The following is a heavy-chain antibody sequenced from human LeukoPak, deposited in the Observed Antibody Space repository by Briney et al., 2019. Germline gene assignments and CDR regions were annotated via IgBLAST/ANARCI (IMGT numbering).Heavy chain of an antibody. CDR2: INHSGST. J-gene: IGHJ4*02. CDR3: ARDGDGYVFDY. D-gene: IGHD5-24*01. V-gene: IGHV4-34*01. Sequence: SETLSLTCAVYGGSLSGYYWSWIRQPPGKGLEWIGEINHSGSTNYNPSLKSRVTISVDTSKNQFSLKLISVTAADTAVYYCARDGDGYVFDYWGQGTLVTVSS. CDR1: GGSLSGYY.